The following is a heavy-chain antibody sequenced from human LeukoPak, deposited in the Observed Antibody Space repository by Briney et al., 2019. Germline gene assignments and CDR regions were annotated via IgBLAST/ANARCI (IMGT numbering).Heavy chain of an antibody. CDR3: ARGDYGSGSYNFDY. Sequence: SETLSLTCTVSGGSISSGSYYWSWIRQPAGKGLEWIGRIYTSGSTNYNPSLKSRVTISVDTSKNQFSLKLSSVTAADTAVYYCARGDYGSGSYNFDYWGQETLVTVSS. CDR2: IYTSGST. V-gene: IGHV4-61*02. CDR1: GGSISSGSYY. D-gene: IGHD3-10*01. J-gene: IGHJ4*02.